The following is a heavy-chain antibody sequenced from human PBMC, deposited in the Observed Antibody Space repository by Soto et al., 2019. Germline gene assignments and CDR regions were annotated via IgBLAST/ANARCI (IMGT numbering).Heavy chain of an antibody. D-gene: IGHD2-21*02. CDR3: AISSCGGDCSRGAEAFEI. Sequence: QVQLQESGPGLMKPSETLSLTCTVSGDSISSYYWSWIRQPPGKELEWIGYMYYSGSTTYNPSLKSRVTMSVHTSKNQFSLRLSSVTAADTAVYYCAISSCGGDCSRGAEAFEIWGQGTMVTVSS. CDR2: MYYSGST. J-gene: IGHJ3*02. CDR1: GDSISSYY. V-gene: IGHV4-59*01.